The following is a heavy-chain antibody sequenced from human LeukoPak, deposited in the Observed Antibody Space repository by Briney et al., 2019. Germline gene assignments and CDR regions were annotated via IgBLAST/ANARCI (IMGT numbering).Heavy chain of an antibody. V-gene: IGHV1-8*03. J-gene: IGHJ3*02. D-gene: IGHD1-7*01. CDR1: GYTFTSYD. Sequence: ASVKVSCKASGYTFTSYDINWVRQATGQGLEWMGWMNPNSGNTGYAQKFQGRVTITRNTSISTAYMELSSLRSEDTAVYYCARGWLKNWNYRGDDAFDIWGQGTMVTVSS. CDR2: MNPNSGNT. CDR3: ARGWLKNWNYRGDDAFDI.